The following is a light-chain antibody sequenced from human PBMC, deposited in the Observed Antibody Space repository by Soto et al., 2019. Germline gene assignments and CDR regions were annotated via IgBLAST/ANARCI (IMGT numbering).Light chain of an antibody. Sequence: EIVLTQSPGTLSLSPGERATLSCRASQSVSSNYLAWYQHKPGQAPRLLIYGASSRATGVPDRFSGSGSGTDFTLTISRLEPEDFAVYYCQQYGSSPLITFGQGTRLEIK. CDR1: QSVSSNY. CDR3: QQYGSSPLIT. J-gene: IGKJ5*01. V-gene: IGKV3-20*01. CDR2: GAS.